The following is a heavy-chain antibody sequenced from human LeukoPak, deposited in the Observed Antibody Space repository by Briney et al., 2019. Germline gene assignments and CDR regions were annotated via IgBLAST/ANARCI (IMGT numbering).Heavy chain of an antibody. D-gene: IGHD1-7*01. J-gene: IGHJ4*02. V-gene: IGHV4-61*02. CDR2: IYTSGST. CDR3: ARDEITGTTDY. CDR1: GGSISSGSYY. Sequence: SQTLSLTCTVSGGSISSGSYYWSWIRQPAGKGLEWIGRIYTSGSTNYNPSLKSRVTISVDTSKNQFSLKLNSVTAADTAVYYCARDEITGTTDYWGQGTLVTVSS.